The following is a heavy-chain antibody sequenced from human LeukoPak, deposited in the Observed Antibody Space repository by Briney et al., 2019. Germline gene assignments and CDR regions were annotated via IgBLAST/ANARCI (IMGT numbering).Heavy chain of an antibody. CDR3: AKERDFCTSTSWFFYGMDA. CDR1: GFTFSSYA. CDR2: IIGSSGKT. D-gene: IGHD2-2*01. Sequence: PGGSVRLSCAVSGFTFSSYAVSWARQAPGEGLEWVSHIIGSSGKTYYADSVKGRFTISKDNSKNTLDLQMNSLTAEDTAVYYCAKERDFCTSTSWFFYGMDAWGQGTAVTVSS. J-gene: IGHJ6*02. V-gene: IGHV3-23*01.